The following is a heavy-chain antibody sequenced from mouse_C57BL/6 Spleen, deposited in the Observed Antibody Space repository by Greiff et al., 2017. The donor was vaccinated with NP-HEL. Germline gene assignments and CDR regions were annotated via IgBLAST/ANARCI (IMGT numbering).Heavy chain of an antibody. CDR1: GYTFTSYW. V-gene: IGHV1-55*01. D-gene: IGHD2-4*01. CDR3: ARWGYDYDETAFAY. Sequence: QVQLQQPGAELVKPGASVKMSCKASGYTFTSYWITWVKQRPGQGLEWIGDIYPGSGSTNYNEKFKSKATLTVDTSSSTAYMQLSSLTSEDSAVYYCARWGYDYDETAFAYWGQGTLVTVSA. J-gene: IGHJ3*01. CDR2: IYPGSGST.